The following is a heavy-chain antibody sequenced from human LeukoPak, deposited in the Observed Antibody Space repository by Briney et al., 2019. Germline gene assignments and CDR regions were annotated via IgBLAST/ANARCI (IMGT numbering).Heavy chain of an antibody. Sequence: GGSLRLACAASGFTFSSYAMSWVRQAPGKGLEWVSAISGSGGSTYYADSVKGRFTISRDNSKNTLYLQMNSLRAEDTAVYYCAKQPYYDFWSGYYHRAEYFQHWGQGTLVTVSS. V-gene: IGHV3-23*01. CDR3: AKQPYYDFWSGYYHRAEYFQH. J-gene: IGHJ1*01. CDR2: ISGSGGST. D-gene: IGHD3-3*01. CDR1: GFTFSSYA.